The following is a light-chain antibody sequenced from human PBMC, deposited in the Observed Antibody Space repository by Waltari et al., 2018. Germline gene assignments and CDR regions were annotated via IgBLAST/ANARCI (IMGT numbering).Light chain of an antibody. J-gene: IGLJ2*01. V-gene: IGLV3-1*01. Sequence: SYELTQPPSVSVSPGQTASISRSGDKVGNKYACWYQQKPGQSPVLVIYQDTKRPSGIPERFSGSNSGNTATLTISGTQAMDEADYYCQAWDSSDVVFGGGTKLTVL. CDR1: KVGNKY. CDR3: QAWDSSDVV. CDR2: QDT.